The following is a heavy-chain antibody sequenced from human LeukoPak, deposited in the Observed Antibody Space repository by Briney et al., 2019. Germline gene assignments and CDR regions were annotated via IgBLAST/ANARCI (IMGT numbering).Heavy chain of an antibody. J-gene: IGHJ5*02. CDR3: ARSYYDFWSGYYTTSYNWFDP. V-gene: IGHV4-31*03. Sequence: SQTLSLTCTASGGSISSGGYSWSWIRQHPGKGLEWIGYIYYSGSTYYNPSLKSRVTISVDTSKNQFSLKLSSVTAADTAVYYCARSYYDFWSGYYTTSYNWFDPWGQGTLVTVSS. CDR1: GGSISSGGYS. CDR2: IYYSGST. D-gene: IGHD3-3*01.